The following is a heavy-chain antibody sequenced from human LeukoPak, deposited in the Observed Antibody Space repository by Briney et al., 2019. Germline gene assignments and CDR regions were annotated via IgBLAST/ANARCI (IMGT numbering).Heavy chain of an antibody. CDR2: IYTSGST. D-gene: IGHD6-13*01. J-gene: IGHJ4*02. Sequence: SETLSLTCTVSGDSISSYYWSWIRQPAGKGLEWIGRIYTSGSTTHNPSLKSRATMTVDTSKNQFSLNLNSVAAADTAVYYCARGISSSWYPYFDYWGQGTLVTVSS. CDR3: ARGISSSWYPYFDY. V-gene: IGHV4-4*07. CDR1: GDSISSYY.